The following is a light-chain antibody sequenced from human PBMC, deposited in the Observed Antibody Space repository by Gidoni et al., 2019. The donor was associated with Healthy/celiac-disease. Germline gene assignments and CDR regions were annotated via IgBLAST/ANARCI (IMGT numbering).Light chain of an antibody. V-gene: IGLV1-51*01. Sequence: QSVLTPPPSVSAAPGQKVTISCSGSSSNIGNNYVSWYQQLPGTAPKLLIYENNKRPSGMPDRFSGSKSGTSATLGITGRQTGDEADYYCGTWDSSLSAAGVFGGGTKLTVL. CDR3: GTWDSSLSAAGV. J-gene: IGLJ3*02. CDR2: ENN. CDR1: SSNIGNNY.